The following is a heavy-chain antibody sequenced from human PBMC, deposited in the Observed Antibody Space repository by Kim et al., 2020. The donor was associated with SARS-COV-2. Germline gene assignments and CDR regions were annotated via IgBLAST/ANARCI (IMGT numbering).Heavy chain of an antibody. Sequence: ASVKVSCKASGYTFTSYGISWVRQAPGQGLEWMGWISAYNGNTNYAQKLQGRVTMTTDTSTSTAYMELRSLRSDDTAVYYCARVQYQLYYYYYGMDVWGQGTTVTVSS. D-gene: IGHD2-2*01. V-gene: IGHV1-18*01. CDR1: GYTFTSYG. J-gene: IGHJ6*02. CDR3: ARVQYQLYYYYYGMDV. CDR2: ISAYNGNT.